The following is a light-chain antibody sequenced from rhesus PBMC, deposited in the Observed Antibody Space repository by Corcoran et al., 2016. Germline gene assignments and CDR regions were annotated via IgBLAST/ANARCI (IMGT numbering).Light chain of an antibody. CDR1: QSVGST. CDR2: YTS. J-gene: IGKJ2*01. CDR3: KKYNDWPYS. Sequence: ETVMMQSPATLSLSPGERATLSCRASQSVGSTLAWYQQKPGQAPRLLIYYTSSRATGIPDRFSGSGSGTELTFTISSLEPEDVGVYYCKKYNDWPYSFGQGTKVEIK. V-gene: IGKV3-42*02.